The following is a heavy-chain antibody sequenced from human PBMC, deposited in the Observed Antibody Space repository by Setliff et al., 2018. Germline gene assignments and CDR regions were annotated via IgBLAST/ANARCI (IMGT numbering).Heavy chain of an antibody. CDR3: ARSRYYDSSGNNYGLDY. D-gene: IGHD3-22*01. CDR2: ISHSGRV. Sequence: SETLSLTCDIKGGAVSGFYWSWIRQTPGKDLEWIGEISHSGRVSSSPSLKSRVTISVDRAKNHFSLKLTSVTAADTAMYYCARSRYYDSSGNNYGLDYWGQGTLVTVSS. CDR1: GGAVSGFY. J-gene: IGHJ4*02. V-gene: IGHV4-34*01.